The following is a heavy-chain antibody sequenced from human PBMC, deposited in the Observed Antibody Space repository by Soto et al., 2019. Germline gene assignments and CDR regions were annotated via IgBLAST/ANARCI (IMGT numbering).Heavy chain of an antibody. J-gene: IGHJ6*02. V-gene: IGHV1-2*04. CDR3: ARDRGIAARDRPPLSFGMDV. D-gene: IGHD6-6*01. Sequence: QVQLVQSGAEVKKPGASVKVSCKASGYTFTGYYMHWVRQAPGQGLEWMGWINPNSGGTNYAQKFQGWVTMTRDTSISTAYMELSRLRSDDTAVYYCARDRGIAARDRPPLSFGMDVWGQGTTVTVSS. CDR1: GYTFTGYY. CDR2: INPNSGGT.